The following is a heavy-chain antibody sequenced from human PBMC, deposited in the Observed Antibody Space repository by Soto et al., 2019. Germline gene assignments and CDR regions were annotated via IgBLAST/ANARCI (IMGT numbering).Heavy chain of an antibody. D-gene: IGHD2-2*01. Sequence: GGSQRLSCAVSGFTFGSSDMTWVRQAPGKGLEWVSALSGSGDSTYYADSVKGRFTISRDNSKNTLYLQMNSLRAEDTAVYYCARYCISTNCYRTDWFDPWGQGTLVTVSS. V-gene: IGHV3-23*01. CDR3: ARYCISTNCYRTDWFDP. CDR2: LSGSGDST. J-gene: IGHJ5*02. CDR1: GFTFGSSD.